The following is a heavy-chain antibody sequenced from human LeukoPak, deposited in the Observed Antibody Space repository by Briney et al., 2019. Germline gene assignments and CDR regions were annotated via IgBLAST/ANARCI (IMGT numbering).Heavy chain of an antibody. D-gene: IGHD1-26*01. CDR2: IYYSGST. CDR1: GGSISSSSYY. CDR3: ARGRWELLGAFDI. Sequence: PSETLSLTCTVSGGSISSSSYYWGWIRQPPGKGLEWIGNIYYSGSTYYNPSLESRVTMSLDTSKNQFSLKLSSVTAADTAVYYCARGRWELLGAFDIWGQGTMVTVSS. J-gene: IGHJ3*02. V-gene: IGHV4-39*07.